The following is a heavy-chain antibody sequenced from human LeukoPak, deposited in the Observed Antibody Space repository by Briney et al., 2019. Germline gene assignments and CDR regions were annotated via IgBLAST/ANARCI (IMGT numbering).Heavy chain of an antibody. V-gene: IGHV3-23*01. D-gene: IGHD3-3*02. CDR2: ISGSGGST. Sequence: HPGGSLRLSCAASGFSFGGYGIHWVRQAPGKGLEWVSAISGSGGSTYYADSVKGRFTISRDNSKNTLYLQMNSLRAEDTAVYYCAKVILGTKRLTPFDYWGQGTLVTVSS. CDR3: AKVILGTKRLTPFDY. CDR1: GFSFGGYG. J-gene: IGHJ4*02.